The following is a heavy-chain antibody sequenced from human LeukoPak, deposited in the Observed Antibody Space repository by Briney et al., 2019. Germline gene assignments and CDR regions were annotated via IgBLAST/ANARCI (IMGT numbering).Heavy chain of an antibody. D-gene: IGHD1-14*01. V-gene: IGHV3-49*04. CDR3: TRRITTSSPYFDF. Sequence: GGSLRLSCTASGFIFGDYAMSWVRQARGKGLEWVGFIRSRTYGGTREYAASVKGRFTISRDDSKTIAYLQMNSVKTEDTAVYYCTRRITTSSPYFDFWGQGTLVTVSS. J-gene: IGHJ4*02. CDR1: GFIFGDYA. CDR2: IRSRTYGGTR.